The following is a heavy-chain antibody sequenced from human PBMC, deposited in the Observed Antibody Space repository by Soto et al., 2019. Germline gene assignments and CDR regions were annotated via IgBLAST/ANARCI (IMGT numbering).Heavy chain of an antibody. CDR1: GITVSTNY. CDR3: ARDGGGGYYDSSGYMGV. J-gene: IGHJ4*02. CDR2: IYSDGKT. D-gene: IGHD3-22*01. Sequence: EVQLVETGGGLIQPGGSLRLSCAASGITVSTNYMSWVRQAPGKGLEWVSVIYSDGKTFYADSVKGRFTISRDNSQNTVSRQMNSRKAADTAVYYCARDGGGGYYDSSGYMGVWGQGTLVTVSS. V-gene: IGHV3-53*02.